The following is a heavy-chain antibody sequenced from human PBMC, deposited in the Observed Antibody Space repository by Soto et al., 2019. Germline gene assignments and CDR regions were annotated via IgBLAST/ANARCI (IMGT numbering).Heavy chain of an antibody. J-gene: IGHJ4*02. CDR2: IYYSGST. CDR1: GGSISSYY. D-gene: IGHD3-22*01. CDR3: ARGVIDYYNGSGYLYYFDY. V-gene: IGHV4-59*01. Sequence: SETLSLTCTVSGGSISSYYWTWIRQPPGKGLEWIGYIYYSGSTNYNPSLKSRVTISVATSKTQFSLKLSSVTAADTAVYYCARGVIDYYNGSGYLYYFDYWGQGTLVTVSS.